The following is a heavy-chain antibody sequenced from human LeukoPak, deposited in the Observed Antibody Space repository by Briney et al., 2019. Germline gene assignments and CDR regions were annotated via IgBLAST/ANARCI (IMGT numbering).Heavy chain of an antibody. CDR2: ISGSGGST. CDR1: GFTFSSYA. Sequence: GGSLRLSCAASGFTFSSYAMSWVRQAPGKGLEWVSTISGSGGSTSYADSVKGRFTISRDNSKNTLYLQMNSLRAEDTAVYYCAKMTYNWNPGDYFDYWGQGTLVTVSS. CDR3: AKMTYNWNPGDYFDY. V-gene: IGHV3-23*01. J-gene: IGHJ4*02. D-gene: IGHD1-20*01.